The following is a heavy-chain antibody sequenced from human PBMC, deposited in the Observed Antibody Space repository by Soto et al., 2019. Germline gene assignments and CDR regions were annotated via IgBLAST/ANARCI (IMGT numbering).Heavy chain of an antibody. V-gene: IGHV4-61*01. D-gene: IGHD3-10*01. CDR1: GGFVNSGIYY. J-gene: IGHJ6*02. Sequence: QVQLQESGPGLVKPSGTLSLTCSVSGGFVNSGIYYWTWIRQPPGKGLEWVGNVFHGGSASDNPSLLARVSISLDSSKNLFSLGLTSVTAADTGIYFFARYEVLPSPLASSFCYGMDLWGQATAVTVSS. CDR3: ARYEVLPSPLASSFCYGMDL. CDR2: VFHGGSA.